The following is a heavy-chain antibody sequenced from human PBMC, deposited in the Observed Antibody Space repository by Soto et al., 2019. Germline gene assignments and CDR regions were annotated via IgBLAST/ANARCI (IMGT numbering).Heavy chain of an antibody. J-gene: IGHJ4*02. V-gene: IGHV3-23*01. CDR3: AKDPDPFYPYYFDY. CDR1: GFTFSSYA. D-gene: IGHD3-16*02. Sequence: GESLKISCAASGFTFSSYAMSWVRQAPGKGLEWVSAISGSGGSTYYADSVKGRFTISRDNSKNTLYLQMNSLRAEDTAVYYCAKDPDPFYPYYFDYWGQGTLVTVSS. CDR2: ISGSGGST.